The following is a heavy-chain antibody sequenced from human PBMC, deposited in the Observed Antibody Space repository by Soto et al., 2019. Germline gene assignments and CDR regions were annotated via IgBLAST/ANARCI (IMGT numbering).Heavy chain of an antibody. CDR3: ARDSRTGYCSGGSCYPTVDY. CDR2: IYYSGST. V-gene: IGHV4-31*03. J-gene: IGHJ4*02. CDR1: GGSISSGGYY. Sequence: QVQLQESGPGLVKPSQTLSLTCTVSGGSISSGGYYWSWIRQHPGRGLEWIGNIYYSGSTYYNTSLKSRVTISVDTSKNHFSLKLSSVTAADTAVYYCARDSRTGYCSGGSCYPTVDYWGQGTLVTVSS. D-gene: IGHD2-15*01.